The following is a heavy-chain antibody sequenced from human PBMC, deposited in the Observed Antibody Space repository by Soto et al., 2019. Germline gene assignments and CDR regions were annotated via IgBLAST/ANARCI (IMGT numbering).Heavy chain of an antibody. Sequence: GGSLRLSCAASGFTFSSYGMHWVRQAPGKGLEWVAVISYDGSNKYYADSVKGRFTISRDNSKNTLYLQMNSPRAEDTAVYYCAKDLRDDFWSGYYGMDVWGQGTTVTVSS. D-gene: IGHD3-3*01. CDR1: GFTFSSYG. J-gene: IGHJ6*02. V-gene: IGHV3-30*18. CDR2: ISYDGSNK. CDR3: AKDLRDDFWSGYYGMDV.